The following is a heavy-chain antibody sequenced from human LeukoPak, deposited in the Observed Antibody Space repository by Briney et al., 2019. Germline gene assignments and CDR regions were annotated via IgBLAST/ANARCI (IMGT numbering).Heavy chain of an antibody. D-gene: IGHD3-22*01. CDR3: ARDQRYYDSSGYYYYYYMDV. V-gene: IGHV4-4*07. J-gene: IGHJ6*03. CDR1: GGSISSYY. CDR2: IYTSGST. Sequence: SETLSLTCTVSGGSISSYYWSWIQQPAGKGLEWIGRIYTSGSTNYNPSLKSRVTMSVDTSKNQFSLKLSSVTAADTAVYYCARDQRYYDSSGYYYYYYMDVWGKGTTVTVSS.